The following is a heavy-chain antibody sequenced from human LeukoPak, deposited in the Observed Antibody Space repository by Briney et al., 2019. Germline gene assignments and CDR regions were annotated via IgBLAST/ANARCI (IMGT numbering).Heavy chain of an antibody. Sequence: GGSLRLSCAASGFTFSSYEMNWVRQAPGKGLEWVSYISSSGSTIYYADSVKGRFTISRDNSKNTLYLQMNSLRAEDTAVYYCAREGTYWGDYGYAFDIWGQGTMVTVSS. CDR1: GFTFSSYE. CDR3: AREGTYWGDYGYAFDI. CDR2: ISSSGSTI. J-gene: IGHJ3*02. D-gene: IGHD4-17*01. V-gene: IGHV3-48*03.